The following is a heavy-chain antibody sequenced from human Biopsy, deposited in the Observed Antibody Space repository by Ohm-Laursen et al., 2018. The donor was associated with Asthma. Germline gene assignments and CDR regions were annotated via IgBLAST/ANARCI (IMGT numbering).Heavy chain of an antibody. CDR1: GGTFNTYV. CDR3: ARKAGSCISRTCYSLDF. Sequence: SVKVSCQSLGGTFNTYVIGWARQAPGQGLEWMGGINSVFGTTTYPQKFQDRVTITADDSTSTVYMELSSLRSEDTAAYYCARKAGSCISRTCYSLDFWGQGTLVTVSS. V-gene: IGHV1-69*13. D-gene: IGHD2-2*01. CDR2: INSVFGTT. J-gene: IGHJ4*02.